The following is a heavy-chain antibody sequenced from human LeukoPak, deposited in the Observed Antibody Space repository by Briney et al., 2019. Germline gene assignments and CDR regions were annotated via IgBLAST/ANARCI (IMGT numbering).Heavy chain of an antibody. D-gene: IGHD3-22*01. Sequence: GGSLRLSCAASGFTFSYYGMHWVRQAPGKGLEWVAFIRYDGSNKYYADSVKGRFTISRDNSKNTLYLQMNSLRAEDTAVYYCAKDFHYYDSSGYLADGDYWGQGTLVTVSS. V-gene: IGHV3-30*02. CDR3: AKDFHYYDSSGYLADGDY. CDR2: IRYDGSNK. J-gene: IGHJ4*02. CDR1: GFTFSYYG.